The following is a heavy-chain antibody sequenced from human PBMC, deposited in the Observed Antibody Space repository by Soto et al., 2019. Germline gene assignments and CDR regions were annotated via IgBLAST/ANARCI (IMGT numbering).Heavy chain of an antibody. CDR3: ARTTAVPNTLRSRYFFDY. CDR1: GGSVSTKTYY. J-gene: IGHJ4*02. CDR2: VYYSGTT. V-gene: IGHV4-61*01. Sequence: SETLSLTCSVSGGSVSTKTYYWSWIRQPPGKRLEWMGYVYYSGTTNYNPSLKSRVTISVDLSKNQFSLRLSSVTTADTALYYCARTTAVPNTLRSRYFFDYWGQGTLVTVSS. D-gene: IGHD4-17*01.